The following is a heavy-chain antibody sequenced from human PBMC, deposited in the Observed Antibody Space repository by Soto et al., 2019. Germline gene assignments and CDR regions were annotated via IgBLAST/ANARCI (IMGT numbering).Heavy chain of an antibody. CDR3: AITYYYDTSGREDGFDI. D-gene: IGHD3-22*01. CDR2: MNPNNGNT. CDR1: GFTFTSYD. V-gene: IGHV1-8*01. J-gene: IGHJ3*02. Sequence: QVQLVQSGAEVKKPGASVKVSCKASGFTFTSYDVNWVRQATGQGLEWMGWMNPNNGNTGYSQKFQGRVTLTRNTSISADYMELSSLRSEDTAVYYCAITYYYDTSGREDGFDIWGQGTMVTVSS.